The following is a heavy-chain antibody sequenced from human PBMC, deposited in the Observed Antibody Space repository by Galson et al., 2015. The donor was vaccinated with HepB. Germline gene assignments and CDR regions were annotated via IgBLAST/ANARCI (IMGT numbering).Heavy chain of an antibody. V-gene: IGHV3-7*01. D-gene: IGHD4-11*01. CDR2: IKKDGSEE. Sequence: SLRLSCAASGFTFSNYRMSWVRQAPGKGLEWVANIKKDGSEEYYVDSVKGRFTISRDNAKNSLYLQMNSLRAEDTAVYYCAKDGRDSKYATFDYWGQGTLVTVSS. CDR3: AKDGRDSKYATFDY. CDR1: GFTFSNYR. J-gene: IGHJ4*02.